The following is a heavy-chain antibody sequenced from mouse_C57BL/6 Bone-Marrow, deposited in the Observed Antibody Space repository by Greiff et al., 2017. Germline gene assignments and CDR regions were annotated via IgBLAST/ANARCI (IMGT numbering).Heavy chain of an antibody. CDR1: GFTFSSYG. V-gene: IGHV5-6*01. D-gene: IGHD1-1*01. Sequence: EVQLVESGGDLVKPGGSLKLSCAASGFTFSSYGMSWVRQTPDKRLEWVATISSGGSYTYYPDSVKGRFTISRDNAKNTPYLQMSSLKSEDTAMYYCARHRTTVVAHWYFDVWGTGTTVTVSA. CDR3: ARHRTTVVAHWYFDV. CDR2: ISSGGSYT. J-gene: IGHJ1*03.